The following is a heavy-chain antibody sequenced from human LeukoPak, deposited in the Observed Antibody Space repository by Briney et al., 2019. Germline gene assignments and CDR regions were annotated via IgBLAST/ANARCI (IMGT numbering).Heavy chain of an antibody. CDR3: ASRDGYNPSYRAFDI. CDR1: GGTFSSYA. V-gene: IGHV1-69*04. Sequence: ASVKVSCKASGGTFSSYAISWVRQAPGQGLEWMGRIIPILGIANYAQKFKGRVTITADKSTSAAYMELSSLRSEDTAVYYCASRDGYNPSYRAFDIWGQGTMVTVSS. J-gene: IGHJ3*02. CDR2: IIPILGIA. D-gene: IGHD5-24*01.